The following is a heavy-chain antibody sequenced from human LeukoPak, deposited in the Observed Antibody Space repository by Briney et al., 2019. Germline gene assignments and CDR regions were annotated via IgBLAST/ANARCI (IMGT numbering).Heavy chain of an antibody. Sequence: GASVKVSCKASGYTFTSYGISWVRQAPGQGLEWMGWINPYSGATNYEQKFQGRVTMTTDTSINTAYMDLSSLRSDDTAMYYCARDGACSSTSCQNFDYWGQGTLVTVSS. CDR3: ARDGACSSTSCQNFDY. CDR2: INPYSGAT. V-gene: IGHV1-2*02. J-gene: IGHJ4*02. D-gene: IGHD2-2*01. CDR1: GYTFTSYG.